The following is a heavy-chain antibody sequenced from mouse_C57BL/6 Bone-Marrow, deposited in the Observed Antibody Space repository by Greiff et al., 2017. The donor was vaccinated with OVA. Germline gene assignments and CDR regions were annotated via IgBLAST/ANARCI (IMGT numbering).Heavy chain of an antibody. V-gene: IGHV1-81*01. CDR2: IYPRSGNT. J-gene: IGHJ3*01. Sequence: QVQLQQSGAELARPGASVKLSCKASGYTFTSYGISWVKQRTGQGLEWIGEIYPRSGNTYYNEKFKGKATLTADKSSSKASMELRSLTSEDSAVYFCARGPIYYGIHFAYWGQGTLVTVSA. D-gene: IGHD2-1*01. CDR3: ARGPIYYGIHFAY. CDR1: GYTFTSYG.